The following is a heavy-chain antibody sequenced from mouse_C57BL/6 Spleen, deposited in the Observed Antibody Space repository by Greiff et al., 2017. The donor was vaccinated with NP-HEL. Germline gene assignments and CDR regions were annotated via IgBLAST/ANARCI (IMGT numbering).Heavy chain of an antibody. J-gene: IGHJ2*01. V-gene: IGHV5-4*01. CDR1: GFTFSSYA. CDR2: ISDGGSYT. CDR3: ARDRRDYCDY. Sequence: EVQGVESGGGLVKPGGSLKLSCAASGFTFSSYAMSWVRQTPEKRLEWVATISDGGSYTYYPDNVKGRFTIARDNAKNNLYLQMSHLKSEDTAMYYCARDRRDYCDYWGQGTTLTVSS.